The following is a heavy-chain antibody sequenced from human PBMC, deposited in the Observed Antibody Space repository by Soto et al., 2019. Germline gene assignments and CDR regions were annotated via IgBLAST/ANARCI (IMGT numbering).Heavy chain of an antibody. CDR3: ARPGDSSGYYFDY. CDR1: GGSFSGYY. J-gene: IGHJ4*02. CDR2: INHSGST. D-gene: IGHD3-22*01. Sequence: SETLSLTCAVYGGSFSGYYWSWIRQPPGKGLEWIGEINHSGSTNYNPSLKSRVTISVDTSKNQFSLKLSSVTAADTAVYYCARPGDSSGYYFDYWGQGTLVTVSS. V-gene: IGHV4-34*01.